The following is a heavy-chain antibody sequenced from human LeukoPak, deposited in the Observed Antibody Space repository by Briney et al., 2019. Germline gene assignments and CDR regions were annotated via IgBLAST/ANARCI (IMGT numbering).Heavy chain of an antibody. CDR1: GGSISSSSYY. J-gene: IGHJ4*02. Sequence: SETLSLTCSVSGGSISSSSYYWGWIRQPPGTGLEWIGSIYYSGSTFYNPSLKSRVTISVDTSKNQFSLKLSSVTAADTAVYYCARLGRERMTTYYFDYWGQGTLVTASS. D-gene: IGHD1-1*01. CDR3: ARLGRERMTTYYFDY. V-gene: IGHV4-39*01. CDR2: IYYSGST.